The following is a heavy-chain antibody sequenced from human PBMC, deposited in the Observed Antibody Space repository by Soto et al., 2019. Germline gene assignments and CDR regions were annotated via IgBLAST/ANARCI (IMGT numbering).Heavy chain of an antibody. Sequence: SETLSLTCNVSGGSISNSNYYWGWIRQPPGKGLEWIGSIYYTGNTYYNPSLKSRVTISVDTSKNQFSLKLGSVTAADKAVYFCERHSIWLLLSDYWGQGTLVTVSS. CDR2: IYYTGNT. V-gene: IGHV4-39*01. CDR1: GGSISNSNYY. CDR3: ERHSIWLLLSDY. J-gene: IGHJ4*02. D-gene: IGHD3-22*01.